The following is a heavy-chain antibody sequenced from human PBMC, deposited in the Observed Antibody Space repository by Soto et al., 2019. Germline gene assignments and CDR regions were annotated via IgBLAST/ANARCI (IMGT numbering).Heavy chain of an antibody. Sequence: QVQLVESGGGVVQPGRSLRLSCAASGFTFSSYGMHWVRQARGKGLEWVAVISYDGSNKYYADSVKGRFTISRDNSKNTLYPQMNSLTAEDTAVYYCAKDNHPNASPFDYWGQGTLVTVSS. CDR2: ISYDGSNK. CDR3: AKDNHPNASPFDY. V-gene: IGHV3-30*18. J-gene: IGHJ4*02. CDR1: GFTFSSYG.